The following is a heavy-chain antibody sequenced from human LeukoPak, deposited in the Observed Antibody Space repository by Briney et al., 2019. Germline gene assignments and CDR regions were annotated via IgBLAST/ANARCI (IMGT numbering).Heavy chain of an antibody. CDR1: GFTSSSYS. J-gene: IGHJ4*02. CDR3: ASDMITFGGVIVRFDY. CDR2: ISSSSSYI. D-gene: IGHD3-16*02. V-gene: IGHV3-21*01. Sequence: GGSLRLSCAASGFTSSSYSMNWVRQAPGKGLEWVSSISSSSSYIYYADSVKGRFTVSRDNAKNSLYLQMNSLRAEDTAVYYCASDMITFGGVIVRFDYWGQGTLVTVSS.